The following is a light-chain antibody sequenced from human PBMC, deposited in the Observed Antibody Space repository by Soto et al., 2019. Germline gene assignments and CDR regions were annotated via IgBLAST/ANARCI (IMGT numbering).Light chain of an antibody. Sequence: IVLTQSPGSLSLFPGERGALSCSAIQSVSSNYVAWYQQKPGQAPRLLIYDAFNRATGIPARFSGSASGTDFTLTISSLEPEDSAVYYCQHRSNRPTWTFGQGTKVDI. J-gene: IGKJ1*01. V-gene: IGKV3-11*01. CDR3: QHRSNRPTWT. CDR1: QSVSSN. CDR2: DAF.